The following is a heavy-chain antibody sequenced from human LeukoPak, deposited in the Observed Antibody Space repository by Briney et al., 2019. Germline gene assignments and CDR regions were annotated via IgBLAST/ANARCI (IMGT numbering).Heavy chain of an antibody. J-gene: IGHJ4*02. CDR2: VYYSGST. CDR3: ARENKFGDSSSYGIDY. D-gene: IGHD6-6*01. V-gene: IGHV4-59*01. Sequence: PSETLPLTCTVSGGSISNYYWSWIRQPPGKGLEWIGYVYYSGSTNYNPSLKSRVTISVDTSKNQFSLKLSSVTAADTAVYYCARENKFGDSSSYGIDYWGQGTLVTVSS. CDR1: GGSISNYY.